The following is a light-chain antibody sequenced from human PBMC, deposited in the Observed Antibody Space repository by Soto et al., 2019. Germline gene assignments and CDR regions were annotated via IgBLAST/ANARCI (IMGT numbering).Light chain of an antibody. CDR1: QSVSSY. J-gene: IGKJ2*01. V-gene: IGKV3-11*01. Sequence: EIVLTQSPATLSLSPGERATLSCRASQSVSSYLAWYQQKPGQAPRLLIYDASNRATGIPARFSGSGSGTDFTLTISSLEPEDFPVYYCQQRSNWPPEGTFGQGTKLEIK. CDR2: DAS. CDR3: QQRSNWPPEGT.